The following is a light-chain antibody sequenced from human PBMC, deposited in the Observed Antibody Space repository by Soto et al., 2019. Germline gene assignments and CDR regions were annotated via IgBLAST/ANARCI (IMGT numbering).Light chain of an antibody. V-gene: IGKV3D-15*01. J-gene: IGKJ4*01. CDR1: QNVNIN. CDR2: GAS. Sequence: EIVMTQSPVTLSVSPGERVTLSCRASQNVNINLAWYQQRPGQAPRVLIYGASNRASGIPDRFSGSGSGTYFTLTISSLEPDDFALYCCQQYKDWPPLTFGGGTRVEIK. CDR3: QQYKDWPPLT.